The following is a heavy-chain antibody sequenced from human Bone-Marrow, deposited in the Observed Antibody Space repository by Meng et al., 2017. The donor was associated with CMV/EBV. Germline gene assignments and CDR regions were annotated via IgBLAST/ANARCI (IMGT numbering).Heavy chain of an antibody. CDR2: IYWDDDT. D-gene: IGHD1-26*01. Sequence: FTGFSLSISGLGVGWVRQPPGKALEWLALIYWDDDTRYSPSLKSRLTITKDSFRKQVVLQMTNMDPADTATYYCARTSRGYGGSYLHWGQGTLVTVSS. V-gene: IGHV2-5*02. J-gene: IGHJ4*02. CDR3: ARTSRGYGGSYLH. CDR1: GFSLSISGLG.